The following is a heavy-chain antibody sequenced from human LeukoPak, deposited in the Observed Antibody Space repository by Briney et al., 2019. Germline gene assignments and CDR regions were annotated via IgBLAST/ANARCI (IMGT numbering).Heavy chain of an antibody. CDR3: XXXXXXXXWLLSDFDY. Sequence: PGGSLRLSCAASGFTFSSYAMSWVRQAPGKGLEWVSAISGSGGSTYYADSVKGRFTISRDNSKNTLYLQMNSLRAEDTAVYYXXXXXXXXXWLLSDFDYWGQGTLVTVSS. V-gene: IGHV3-23*01. CDR2: ISGSGGST. J-gene: IGHJ4*02. CDR1: GFTFSSYA. D-gene: IGHD3-3*01.